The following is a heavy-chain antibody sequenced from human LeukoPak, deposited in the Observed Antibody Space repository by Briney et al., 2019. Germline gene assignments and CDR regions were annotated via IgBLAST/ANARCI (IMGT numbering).Heavy chain of an antibody. J-gene: IGHJ4*02. Sequence: GGSLRLSCAVFGFTFSSYAMHWVRQAPGKGLEWVAVISYDGSHESYADSVKGRFTISRDNAKNSLYLQMNSLRAEDTAVYYCARVSTNYDILTGYYTSYFDYWGQGTLVTVSS. V-gene: IGHV3-30*04. D-gene: IGHD3-9*01. CDR3: ARVSTNYDILTGYYTSYFDY. CDR2: ISYDGSHE. CDR1: GFTFSSYA.